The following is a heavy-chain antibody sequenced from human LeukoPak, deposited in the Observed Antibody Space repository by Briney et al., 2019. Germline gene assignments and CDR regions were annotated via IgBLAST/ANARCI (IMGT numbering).Heavy chain of an antibody. V-gene: IGHV4-34*01. CDR3: AGVNVATIWKALHFDY. D-gene: IGHD5-12*01. Sequence: SETLSLTCAVYGGSFSGSYWSWLRQPPGKGLEWIGEINHSGSTNYNPSLKSRVTISVDTSKNQFSLKLSSVTAADTAVYYCAGVNVATIWKALHFDYWGQGTLVTVSS. CDR2: INHSGST. CDR1: GGSFSGSY. J-gene: IGHJ4*02.